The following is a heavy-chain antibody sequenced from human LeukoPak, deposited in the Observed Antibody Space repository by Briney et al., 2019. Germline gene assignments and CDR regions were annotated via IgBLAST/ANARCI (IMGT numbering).Heavy chain of an antibody. V-gene: IGHV3-30*18. CDR2: ISYDGSNK. CDR3: AKGLGHHYYGMDV. CDR1: GFTFSRSG. J-gene: IGHJ6*02. D-gene: IGHD3-16*01. Sequence: GGSLRLSCEVSGFTFSRSGMHWVRQAPGKGLEWVAVISYDGSNKYYADSVKGRFTISRDNSKNTLFLQMNSLRAEDTAVYYCAKGLGHHYYGMDVWGQGTTVTVSS.